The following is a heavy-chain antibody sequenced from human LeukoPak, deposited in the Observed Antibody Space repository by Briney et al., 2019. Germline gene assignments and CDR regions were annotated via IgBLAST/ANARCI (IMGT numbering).Heavy chain of an antibody. CDR2: FSYSGST. CDR3: ARVPARRVVTTPTYFDF. V-gene: IGHV4-59*01. D-gene: IGHD2-21*02. J-gene: IGHJ4*02. CDR1: GGSISDYY. Sequence: SETLSLTCTVSGGSISDYYWNWIRQPPGKGLEWIGYFSYSGSTNYNPSLKSRVTISVDTSKNQFSLKLSSVTAEDTAVYYCARVPARRVVTTPTYFDFWGQGTLVTVSS.